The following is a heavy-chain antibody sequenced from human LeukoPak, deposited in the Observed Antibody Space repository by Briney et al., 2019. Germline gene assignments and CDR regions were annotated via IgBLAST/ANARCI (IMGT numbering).Heavy chain of an antibody. V-gene: IGHV3-23*01. CDR2: ISGSGGSA. CDR1: GITFSSYA. D-gene: IGHD1-14*01. Sequence: PGGSLRLPCAASGITFSSYAMSWVRQAPGKGLEWVSVISGSGGSAYYADSLKGRFTISRDNSKNTLYLQMNSLRAEDTAVYYCAKSEDVFDIWGQGTMVIVSS. CDR3: AKSEDVFDI. J-gene: IGHJ3*02.